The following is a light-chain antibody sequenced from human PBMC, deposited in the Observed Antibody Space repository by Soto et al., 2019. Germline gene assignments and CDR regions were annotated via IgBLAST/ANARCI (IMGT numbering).Light chain of an antibody. Sequence: QSVLTQPASVSGSHGQSSTLSCTGTSSDVGGYNYVSWYQQHPVKAPKLMIYDVTNRPSGVSDRFSGSKSGNTASLTISGLQAEDEADYYCSSYTSSSTPYVFGTGTKVTVL. CDR3: SSYTSSSTPYV. J-gene: IGLJ1*01. CDR2: DVT. CDR1: SSDVGGYNY. V-gene: IGLV2-14*01.